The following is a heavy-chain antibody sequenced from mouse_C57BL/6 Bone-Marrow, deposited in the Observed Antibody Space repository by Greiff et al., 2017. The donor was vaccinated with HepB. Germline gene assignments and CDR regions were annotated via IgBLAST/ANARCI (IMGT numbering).Heavy chain of an antibody. CDR2: IRLKSDNYAT. D-gene: IGHD5-5*01. CDR1: GFTFSNYW. V-gene: IGHV6-3*01. J-gene: IGHJ2*01. Sequence: EVMLVESGGGLVQPGGSMKLSCVASGFTFSNYWMNWVRQSPEKGLEWVAQIRLKSDNYATHYAESVKGRFTISRDDSKSSVYLQMNNLRAEDTGIYYCTEDYRYFDYWGQGTTLTVSS. CDR3: TEDYRYFDY.